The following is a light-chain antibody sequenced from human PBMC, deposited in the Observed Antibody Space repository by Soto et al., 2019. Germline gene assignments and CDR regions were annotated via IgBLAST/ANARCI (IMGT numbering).Light chain of an antibody. J-gene: IGLJ1*01. CDR3: TSYTSSITYV. CDR1: NTDLGTHF. CDR2: EGN. Sequence: QSALTQPASVSGSPGQSITISCAGTNTDLGTHFVSWYQQHPGKAPQLIIYEGNKRPSGVSDRFSVSKSGNTASLTISGLQAEDEADYYCTSYTSSITYVFGTGTKVIVL. V-gene: IGLV2-14*02.